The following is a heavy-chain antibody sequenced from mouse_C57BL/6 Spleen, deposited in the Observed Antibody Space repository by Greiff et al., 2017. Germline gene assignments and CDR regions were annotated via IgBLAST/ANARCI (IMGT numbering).Heavy chain of an antibody. CDR3: ARSENYYGSSFPYYFDY. CDR1: GYAFSSSW. Sequence: VQLQQSGPELVKPGASVKISCKASGYAFSSSWMNWVKQRPGKGLEWIGRIYPGDGDTNYNGKFKGKATLTADKSSSTAYIQLSSLTSEDSAVYFCARSENYYGSSFPYYFDYWGQGTTLTVSS. V-gene: IGHV1-82*01. J-gene: IGHJ2*01. CDR2: IYPGDGDT. D-gene: IGHD1-1*01.